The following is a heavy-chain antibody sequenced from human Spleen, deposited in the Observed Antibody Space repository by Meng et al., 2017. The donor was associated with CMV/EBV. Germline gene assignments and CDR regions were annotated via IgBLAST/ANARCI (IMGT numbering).Heavy chain of an antibody. V-gene: IGHV3-74*01. CDR3: ARGGGMVRGGSLGY. D-gene: IGHD3-10*01. J-gene: IGHJ4*02. Sequence: GSLRLSCAASGFTFSSYWMHWVRQAPGKGLVWVSRINSDGSSTSYADSVKGRFTISRDNAKNTLYLQMNSLRAEDTAVYYCARGGGMVRGGSLGYWGQGTLVTVSS. CDR1: GFTFSSYW. CDR2: INSDGSST.